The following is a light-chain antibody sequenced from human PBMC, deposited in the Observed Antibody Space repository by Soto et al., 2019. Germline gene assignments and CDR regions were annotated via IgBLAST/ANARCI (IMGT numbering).Light chain of an antibody. Sequence: EIVLTQSPVTLSLSPGESATLSCGASESVNSNYLAWYQQKPGQAPRLLIFGASSRATGIPNRFSGSGSGTDFTLTISGLEPEDFAVYYCHQYGLLPRHPFGQGTKLEIK. CDR2: GAS. J-gene: IGKJ2*01. V-gene: IGKV3-20*01. CDR3: HQYGLLPRHP. CDR1: ESVNSNY.